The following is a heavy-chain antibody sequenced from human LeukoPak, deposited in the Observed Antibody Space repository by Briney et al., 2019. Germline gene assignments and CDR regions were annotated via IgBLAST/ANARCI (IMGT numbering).Heavy chain of an antibody. CDR3: AREEGCSYGYLNY. V-gene: IGHV1-69*04. Sequence: ASVKVSCKASGYSFTTHGISWVRQAPGQGLEWMGRIIPILGIANYAQKFQGRVTITADKSTSTAYMELSSLRSEDTAVYYCAREEGCSYGYLNYWGQGTLVTVSS. D-gene: IGHD5-18*01. J-gene: IGHJ4*02. CDR1: GYSFTTHG. CDR2: IIPILGIA.